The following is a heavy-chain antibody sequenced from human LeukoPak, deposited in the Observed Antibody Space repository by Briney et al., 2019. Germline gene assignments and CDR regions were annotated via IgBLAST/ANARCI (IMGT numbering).Heavy chain of an antibody. D-gene: IGHD6-13*01. CDR1: EPTFINFA. J-gene: IGHJ4*02. V-gene: IGHV3-30*04. CDR2: ISYDGSRK. CDR3: AKGDQGIAAAGTTL. Sequence: GGPLRPSVTGPEPTFINFARHWGRQAQGKGLEGGQAISYDGSRKDYTDSVKGRFTISRDNPKNTLYLQMNSLRAEDTAVYYCAKGDQGIAAAGTTLGGQGTLVTVSS.